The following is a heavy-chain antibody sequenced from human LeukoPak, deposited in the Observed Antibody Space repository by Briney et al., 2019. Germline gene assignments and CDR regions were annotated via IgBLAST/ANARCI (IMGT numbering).Heavy chain of an antibody. Sequence: PGGSLRLSCAASGFTFSNAWMTWVRQAPGKGLDWVGRIKSNPDGGTTEYAAPVKGRFTISRDDSKNTLFLQMKSLKTEDTALYYCGGLGYWGQGTLVTVSS. J-gene: IGHJ4*02. V-gene: IGHV3-15*01. CDR2: IKSNPDGGTT. CDR1: GFTFSNAW. CDR3: GGLGY.